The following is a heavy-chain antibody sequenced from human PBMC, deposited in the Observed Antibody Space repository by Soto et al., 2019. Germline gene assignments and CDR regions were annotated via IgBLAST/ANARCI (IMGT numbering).Heavy chain of an antibody. CDR1: GYSFTTYW. V-gene: IGHV5-51*01. CDR3: ARHSTSAPKDY. J-gene: IGHJ4*01. D-gene: IGHD3-10*01. CDR2: IYPGDSDT. Sequence: PGGSLRLSCKGSGYSFTTYWIAWVRQMPGKGLEWVGIIYPGDSDTRYSPSFEGHVTISVDKSISTAFLQWNSLKASDNAIHYCARHSTSAPKDYWGQGTLVTVSS.